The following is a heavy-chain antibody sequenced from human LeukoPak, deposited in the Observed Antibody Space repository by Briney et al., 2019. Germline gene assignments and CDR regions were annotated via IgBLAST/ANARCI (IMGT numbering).Heavy chain of an antibody. CDR1: GFTFSSYA. CDR3: ARDQGAWGYGYNFDY. Sequence: GGSLRLSCAASGFTFSSYAMSWVRQAPGKGLEWVSAISGSGGSTYYADSVKGRFTISRDNSKNTLHLQTISLRAEDTAVYYCARDQGAWGYGYNFDYWGQGTLVTVSS. J-gene: IGHJ4*02. CDR2: ISGSGGST. D-gene: IGHD3-16*01. V-gene: IGHV3-23*01.